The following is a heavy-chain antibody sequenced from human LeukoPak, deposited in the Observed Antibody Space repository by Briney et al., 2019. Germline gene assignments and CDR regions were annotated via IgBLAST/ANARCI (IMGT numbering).Heavy chain of an antibody. V-gene: IGHV3-48*03. CDR2: ISSSGSTT. CDR1: GFSFSNYE. Sequence: PGGSLRLSCAASGFSFSNYEMKWVRRAPGKGLEWVSYISSSGSTTYYADSVKGRFTISRDNAKNSLSLQMNSLRVEDTAVYYCARGVPARRFDYWGQGTLVTVSS. J-gene: IGHJ4*02. CDR3: ARGVPARRFDY.